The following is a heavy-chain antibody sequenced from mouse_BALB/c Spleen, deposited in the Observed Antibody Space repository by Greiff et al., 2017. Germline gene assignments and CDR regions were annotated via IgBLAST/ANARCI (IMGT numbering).Heavy chain of an antibody. D-gene: IGHD2-10*02. CDR2: ISYDGSN. Sequence: DVKVVESGPGLVKPSQSLSLTCSVTGYSITSGYYWNWIRQFPGNKLEWMGYISYDGSNNYNPSLKNRISITRDTSKNQFFLKLNSVTTEDTATYYCAREKYGNLYYYAMDYWGQGTSVTVSS. V-gene: IGHV3-6*02. CDR3: AREKYGNLYYYAMDY. CDR1: GYSITSGYY. J-gene: IGHJ4*01.